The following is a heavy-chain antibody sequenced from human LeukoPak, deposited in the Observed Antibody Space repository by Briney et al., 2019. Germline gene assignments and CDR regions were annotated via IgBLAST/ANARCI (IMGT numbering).Heavy chain of an antibody. J-gene: IGHJ4*02. V-gene: IGHV3-7*01. D-gene: IGHD2-21*02. CDR3: ARDAIVVVTASPDY. CDR2: INPDGRDT. Sequence: PGGSLRLSCVVSGFTFNRCWMNWVRQAPGKGLEWVAHINPDGRDTYYVDSVKGRFTISRDNSKNTLYLQMNSLRAEDTAVYYCARDAIVVVTASPDYWGQGTLVTVSS. CDR1: GFTFNRCW.